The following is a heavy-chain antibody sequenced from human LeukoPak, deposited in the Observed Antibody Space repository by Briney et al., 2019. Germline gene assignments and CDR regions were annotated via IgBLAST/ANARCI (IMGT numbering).Heavy chain of an antibody. Sequence: PGGSLRLSCAASGFTFSSYAKSWVRQAPGKGLEWVSAISGSGGSTYYADSVKGRFTISRDNSKNTLYLQMNSLRADDTAVYYCAKDPVVVAATDYWGQGTLVTVSS. D-gene: IGHD2-15*01. CDR1: GFTFSSYA. CDR3: AKDPVVVAATDY. CDR2: ISGSGGST. V-gene: IGHV3-23*01. J-gene: IGHJ4*02.